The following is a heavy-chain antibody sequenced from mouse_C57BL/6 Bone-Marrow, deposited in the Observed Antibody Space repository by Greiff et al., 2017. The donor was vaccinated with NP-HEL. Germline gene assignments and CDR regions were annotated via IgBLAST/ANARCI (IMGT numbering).Heavy chain of an antibody. CDR2: IDPNSGGT. D-gene: IGHD1-1*01. Sequence: QVQLQQPGAELVKPGASVKLSCKASGYTFTNYWMHWVKQRPGRGLEWIGRIDPNSGGTKYNEKFKSQVTLTVDKPSSIAYMQLNSLTSEDSAAYYCARYYYGSGYFYDGGQGTTLTVTA. CDR3: ARYYYGSGYFYD. J-gene: IGHJ2*01. CDR1: GYTFTNYW. V-gene: IGHV1-72*01.